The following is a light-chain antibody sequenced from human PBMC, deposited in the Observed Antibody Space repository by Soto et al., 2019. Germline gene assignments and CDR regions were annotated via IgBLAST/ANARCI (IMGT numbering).Light chain of an antibody. J-gene: IGKJ2*01. CDR1: QSVNSD. V-gene: IGKV3-15*01. CDR3: HQYNKWPPLYT. Sequence: EIVMTQSPVILSVSPGERATLSCRASQSVNSDLAWYQQKPGQAPRILIYGASTRATDIPARISGSGSGTDFTLTINGLQSEDFAVYYCHQYNKWPPLYTFGPGTKLEIK. CDR2: GAS.